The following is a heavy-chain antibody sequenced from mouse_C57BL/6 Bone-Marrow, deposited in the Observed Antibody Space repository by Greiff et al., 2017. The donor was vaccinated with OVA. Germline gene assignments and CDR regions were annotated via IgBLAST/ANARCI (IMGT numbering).Heavy chain of an antibody. D-gene: IGHD2-4*01. J-gene: IGHJ1*03. CDR1: GYTFTSYW. CDR2: IDPNSGGT. Sequence: QVQLQQPGAELVKPGASVKLSCKASGYTFTSYWMHWVKQRPGRGLEWIGRIDPNSGGTKYNEKFKSKATLTVDNPSSTAYMQLSSLTSDDSAVYYCARSRLRRLNWYFDVWGTGTTVTVSS. CDR3: ARSRLRRLNWYFDV. V-gene: IGHV1-72*01.